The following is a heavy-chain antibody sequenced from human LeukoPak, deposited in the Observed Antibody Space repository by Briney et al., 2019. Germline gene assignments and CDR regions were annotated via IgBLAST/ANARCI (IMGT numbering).Heavy chain of an antibody. V-gene: IGHV3-23*01. CDR1: GFTFSSYG. CDR2: ISGSGGST. J-gene: IGHJ3*02. D-gene: IGHD1-7*01. Sequence: PGRSLRLSCAASGFTFSSYGLHWVRQAPGKGLEWVSAISGSGGSTYYADSVKGRFTISRDNSKNTLHLQMNSLRAEDTAVYYCAKDQKGKNYPDAFDIWGQGTMVTVSS. CDR3: AKDQKGKNYPDAFDI.